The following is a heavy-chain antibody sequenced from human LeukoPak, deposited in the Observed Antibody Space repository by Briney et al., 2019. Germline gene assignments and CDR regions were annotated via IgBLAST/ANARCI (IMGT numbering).Heavy chain of an antibody. CDR3: ARDPLWSIAAAGTKSPFDY. CDR1: GGSISSSSYY. V-gene: IGHV4-39*07. CDR2: IYYSGST. Sequence: SETLSLTCTVSGGSISSSSYYWGWIRQPPGKGLEWIGSIYYSGSTYYNPSLKSRVTISVDTSKNQFSLKLSSVTAADTAVYYCARDPLWSIAAAGTKSPFDYWGQGTLVTVSS. D-gene: IGHD6-13*01. J-gene: IGHJ4*02.